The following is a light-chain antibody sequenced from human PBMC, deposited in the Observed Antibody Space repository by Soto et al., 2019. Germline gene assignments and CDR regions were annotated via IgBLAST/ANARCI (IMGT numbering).Light chain of an antibody. V-gene: IGLV1-44*01. J-gene: IGLJ1*01. CDR3: AAWDDSLNGYV. CDR1: SSNIGSNT. Sequence: QSVLTQPPSAPGTPGQRVTISCSGSSSNIGSNTVNWYQQLPGTAPKLLIYSTNQRPSGVPDRFSGSKSGTSASLAISGLQSGDEADYYCAAWDDSLNGYVFATGTKVTVL. CDR2: STN.